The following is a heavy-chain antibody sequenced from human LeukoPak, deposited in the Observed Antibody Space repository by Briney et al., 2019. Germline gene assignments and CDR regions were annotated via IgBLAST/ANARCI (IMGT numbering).Heavy chain of an antibody. CDR3: ARDEVDHYFDY. CDR2: IIPILGIA. D-gene: IGHD2-15*01. Sequence: GASVKVSCKASGGTFSSYAISWVRQAPGQGLEWMGRIIPILGIANYAQKFQGRVTITADKSTSTAYMELSSLRSEDTAVYDCARDEVDHYFDYWGQGTLVTVSS. CDR1: GGTFSSYA. J-gene: IGHJ4*02. V-gene: IGHV1-69*04.